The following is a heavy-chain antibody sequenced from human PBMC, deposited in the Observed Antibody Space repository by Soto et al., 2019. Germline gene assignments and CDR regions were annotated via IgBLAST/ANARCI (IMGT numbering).Heavy chain of an antibody. CDR3: AKAGGAAGTVDYFDY. J-gene: IGHJ4*02. Sequence: GGSLRLSCAASGFTFNNYAINWVRQSPGKGLEWVSVISGSAGSTYYADSVKGRFTITRDNSKNTLYLQMSSLRAEDTAVYYCAKAGGAAGTVDYFDYWGQGTLVTVSS. D-gene: IGHD6-13*01. V-gene: IGHV3-23*01. CDR2: ISGSAGST. CDR1: GFTFNNYA.